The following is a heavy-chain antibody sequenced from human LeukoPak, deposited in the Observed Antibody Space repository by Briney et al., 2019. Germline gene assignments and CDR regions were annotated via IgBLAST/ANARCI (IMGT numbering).Heavy chain of an antibody. CDR3: ARVAVTAPGAFDY. J-gene: IGHJ4*02. D-gene: IGHD2-21*02. CDR1: GFTFSSYS. Sequence: PGGSLRLSCAASGFTFSSYSMNWVRQAPGKGLEWVSSISSSSSYIYYADSVKGRFTISRDNAKNSLYLQMNRLRAEDTAVYYCARVAVTAPGAFDYWGQGTLATVSS. V-gene: IGHV3-21*01. CDR2: ISSSSSYI.